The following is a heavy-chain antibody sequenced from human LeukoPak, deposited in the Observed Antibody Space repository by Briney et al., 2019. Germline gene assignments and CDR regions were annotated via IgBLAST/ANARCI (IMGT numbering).Heavy chain of an antibody. CDR2: TRTSGST. J-gene: IGHJ4*02. Sequence: KPSDTLSLTCTVSGGSVSNYYWTWIRQPAGKGLEWVGRTRTSGSTNYNPSLKSRVTMSVDTSKNQFSLKLSSVTAADTAVYYCARGPTRYYFDYWGQGTLVTVSS. V-gene: IGHV4-4*07. CDR3: ARGPTRYYFDY. CDR1: GGSVSNYY.